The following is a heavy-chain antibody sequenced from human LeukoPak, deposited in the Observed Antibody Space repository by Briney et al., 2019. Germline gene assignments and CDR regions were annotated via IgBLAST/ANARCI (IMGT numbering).Heavy chain of an antibody. D-gene: IGHD2-2*01. J-gene: IGHJ4*02. CDR3: ARGGLIHRQDIVVVPAATVPHFDY. CDR2: INHSGST. V-gene: IGHV4-34*01. Sequence: SETLSLTCAVHGGSFSGYYWSWIRQPPGKGLEWIGEINHSGSTNYNPSLKSRVTISVDTSKNQFSLKLSSVTAADTAVYYCARGGLIHRQDIVVVPAATVPHFDYWGQGTLVTVSS. CDR1: GGSFSGYY.